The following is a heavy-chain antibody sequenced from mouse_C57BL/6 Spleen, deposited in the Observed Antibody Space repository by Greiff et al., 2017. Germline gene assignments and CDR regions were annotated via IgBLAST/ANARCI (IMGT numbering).Heavy chain of an antibody. V-gene: IGHV1-61*01. J-gene: IGHJ1*03. Sequence: QVQLKQPGAELVRPGSSVKLSCKASGYTFTSYWMDWVKQRPGQGLEWIGNIYPSDSETHYNQKFKDKATLTVDKSSSTAYMQLSSLTSEDSAVYYCARTIYYDYDWYFDVWGTGTTVTVSS. CDR2: IYPSDSET. CDR3: ARTIYYDYDWYFDV. D-gene: IGHD2-4*01. CDR1: GYTFTSYW.